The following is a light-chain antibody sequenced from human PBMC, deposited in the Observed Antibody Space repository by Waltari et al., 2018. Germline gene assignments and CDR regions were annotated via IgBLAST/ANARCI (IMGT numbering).Light chain of an antibody. Sequence: DIQMTQSPSSLSASVGHRLTITCRASQSISSYLNWYQQKPGKAPKLLIYAASSLQSGVPSRFSGSGSGTDFTLTISSLQPEDFATYYCQQSYSTSITFGGGTKVEIK. CDR2: AAS. J-gene: IGKJ4*01. CDR1: QSISSY. CDR3: QQSYSTSIT. V-gene: IGKV1-39*01.